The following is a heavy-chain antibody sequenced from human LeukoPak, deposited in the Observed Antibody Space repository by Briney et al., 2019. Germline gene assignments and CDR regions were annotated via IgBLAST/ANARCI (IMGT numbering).Heavy chain of an antibody. CDR3: AKSLYYYYYMDD. V-gene: IGHV3-23*01. Sequence: PGGSLRLSCAASGFTFSSYAMSWVRQAPGKGLEWVSTIRSGGGYTYYADSVKGRFTISRDNSKNTLYLQMNSLRAEDTAVYNCAKSLYYYYYMDDWGKGTTVTVSS. CDR1: GFTFSSYA. J-gene: IGHJ6*03. CDR2: IRSGGGYT.